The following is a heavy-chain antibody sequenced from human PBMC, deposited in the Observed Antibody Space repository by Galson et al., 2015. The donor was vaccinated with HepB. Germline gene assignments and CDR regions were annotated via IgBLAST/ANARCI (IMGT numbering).Heavy chain of an antibody. CDR3: ARLPVGYTNRLFDY. V-gene: IGHV4-39*01. CDR1: GGSISSSSYY. CDR2: VYYTGST. D-gene: IGHD6-13*01. Sequence: ETLSLTCTVSGGSISSSSYYWGWIRQPPGQGLEWIGNVYYTGSTSYSPPLRSRVTISVDTSKNQFSLTLSSVTAADTAVYYCARLPVGYTNRLFDYWGQGTLVTVSS. J-gene: IGHJ4*02.